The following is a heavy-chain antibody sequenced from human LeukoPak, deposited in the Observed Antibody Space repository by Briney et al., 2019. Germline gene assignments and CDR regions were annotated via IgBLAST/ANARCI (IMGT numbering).Heavy chain of an antibody. V-gene: IGHV1-46*01. CDR2: INPSGGST. CDR3: ARGRGLWFGEFNWFDP. CDR1: GYTFTSYY. J-gene: IGHJ5*02. D-gene: IGHD3-10*01. Sequence: GASVKVSCKASGYTFTSYYMHWVRQAPGQGLEWMGIINPSGGSTSYAQKFQGRVTMTRDMSTSTVYMELSSLRSEDTAVYYCARGRGLWFGEFNWFDPWGQGTLVTVSS.